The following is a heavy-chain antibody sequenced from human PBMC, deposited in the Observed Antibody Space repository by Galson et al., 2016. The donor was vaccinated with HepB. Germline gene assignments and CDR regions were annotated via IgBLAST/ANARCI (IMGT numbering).Heavy chain of an antibody. CDR3: VRDRDRTLDY. Sequence: SVKVSCKASGDTFTDYYLHWVRQAPGQGLEWMGWISAYSGDTNHAQELQGRVTLTTDTPTRTAYMELRNLRSDDTAVYYCVRDRDRTLDYWGQGTLVAVSS. V-gene: IGHV1-18*04. D-gene: IGHD1-7*01. CDR1: GDTFTDYY. CDR2: ISAYSGDT. J-gene: IGHJ4*02.